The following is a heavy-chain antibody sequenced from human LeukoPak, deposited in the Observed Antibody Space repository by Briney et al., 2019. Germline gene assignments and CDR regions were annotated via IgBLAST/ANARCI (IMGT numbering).Heavy chain of an antibody. CDR1: GFTFSSYA. D-gene: IGHD6-19*01. CDR2: IYSGGST. Sequence: GGSLRLSCAASGFTFSSYAMSWVRQAPGKGLEWVSVIYSGGSTYYADSVKGRFTISRDNSKNTLYLQMNSLRAEDTAVYYCAREKKQWLGFRYFDLWGRGTLVTVSS. CDR3: AREKKQWLGFRYFDL. V-gene: IGHV3-53*01. J-gene: IGHJ2*01.